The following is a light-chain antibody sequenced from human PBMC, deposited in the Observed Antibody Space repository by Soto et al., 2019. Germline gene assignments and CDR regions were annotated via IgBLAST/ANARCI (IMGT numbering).Light chain of an antibody. Sequence: EIVLTQSPGTLSLSPGERATLSCRASQSVSSIYLAWYQQKPGQAPRLLIYGASSRPTGIPDRFSGSGSGTDFTLTISRLEPEDFAVYYCQQYGSSALTFGGGTKVAI. J-gene: IGKJ4*01. CDR1: QSVSSIY. V-gene: IGKV3-20*01. CDR2: GAS. CDR3: QQYGSSALT.